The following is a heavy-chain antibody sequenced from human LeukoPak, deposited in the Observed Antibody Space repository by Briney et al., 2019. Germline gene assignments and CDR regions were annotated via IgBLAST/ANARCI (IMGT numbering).Heavy chain of an antibody. CDR1: GGSFSGYY. CDR3: ARLPRRPHYVWGSYRPHDAFDI. Sequence: PSETLSLTCAVPGGSFSGYYWSWIRQPPGKGLEWIGEINHSGSTNYNPSLKSRVTISVDTSTNQFSLKLSSVTAADTAVYYCARLPRRPHYVWGSYRPHDAFDIWGQGTMVTVSS. D-gene: IGHD3-16*02. J-gene: IGHJ3*02. CDR2: INHSGST. V-gene: IGHV4-34*01.